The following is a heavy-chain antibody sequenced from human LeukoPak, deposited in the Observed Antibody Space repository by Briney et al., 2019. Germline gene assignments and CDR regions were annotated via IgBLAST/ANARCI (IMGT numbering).Heavy chain of an antibody. J-gene: IGHJ5*02. V-gene: IGHV3-23*01. CDR3: AKLRGPSSSSENNWFDP. Sequence: GGSLRLSCVASGFTFTSYGMAWVRQAPGKRLEWVSGISGSGDATYYADSVKGRFTISRDNSKNTLCLQMNSLRVEEMAVYYCAKLRGPSSSSENNWFDPWGQGTLVTVSS. D-gene: IGHD6-6*01. CDR2: ISGSGDAT. CDR1: GFTFTSYG.